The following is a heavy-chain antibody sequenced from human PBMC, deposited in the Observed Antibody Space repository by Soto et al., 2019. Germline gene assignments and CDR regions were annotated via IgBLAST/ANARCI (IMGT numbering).Heavy chain of an antibody. CDR1: GFTFSNVW. CDR3: SKAPISL. Sequence: GGSLRLSGVVSGFTFSNVWMSWVRQAPWKGLEWVGRIKSKTDGGTTNYAAPVKGRFTISRDDSKNTLYLQMNSLKTEDTAVYFCSKAPISLWGQGTLVPVSS. J-gene: IGHJ4*02. V-gene: IGHV3-15*01. CDR2: IKSKTDGGTT.